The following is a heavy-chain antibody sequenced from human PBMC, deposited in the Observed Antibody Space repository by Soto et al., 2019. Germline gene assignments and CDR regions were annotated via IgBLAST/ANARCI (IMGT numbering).Heavy chain of an antibody. CDR2: IYSGGST. J-gene: IGHJ6*01. CDR3: ARDLKYHDFWSGSPYGMDV. V-gene: IGHV3-53*01. CDR1: GFTVSSNY. Sequence: GGSLRLSCAASGFTVSSNYMSWVRQAPGKGLEWVSVIYSGGSTYYADSVKGRFTISRDNSKNTLYLQMNSLRAEDTAVYYCARDLKYHDFWSGSPYGMDVWGQGTTVNVSS. D-gene: IGHD3-3*01.